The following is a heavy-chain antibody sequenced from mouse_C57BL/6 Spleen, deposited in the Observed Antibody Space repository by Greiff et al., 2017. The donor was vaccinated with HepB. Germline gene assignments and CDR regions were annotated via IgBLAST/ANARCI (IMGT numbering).Heavy chain of an antibody. CDR3: ARPYGYDASWFAY. CDR1: GFTFSSYT. D-gene: IGHD2-2*01. V-gene: IGHV5-9*01. Sequence: DVKLVESGGGLVKPGGSLKLSCAASGFTFSSYTMSWVRQTPEKRLEWVATISGGGGNTYYPDSVKGRFTISRDNAKNTLYLQMSSLRSEDTALYYCARPYGYDASWFAYWGQGTLVTVSA. J-gene: IGHJ3*01. CDR2: ISGGGGNT.